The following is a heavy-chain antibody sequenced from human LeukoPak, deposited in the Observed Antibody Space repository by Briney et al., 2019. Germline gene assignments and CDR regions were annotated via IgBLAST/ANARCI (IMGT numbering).Heavy chain of an antibody. CDR2: SRNKANSYTT. J-gene: IGHJ3*02. CDR1: GFTFSSYA. CDR3: ARNLGGEDALGI. Sequence: GGSLRLSCAASGFTFSSYAMHWVRQAPGKGLEWVGRSRNKANSYTTEYAASVKGRFTISRDDSKNSVYLQMNSLKTEDTAVYFCARNLGGEDALGIWGQGTMVTVPS. D-gene: IGHD2-21*01. V-gene: IGHV3-72*01.